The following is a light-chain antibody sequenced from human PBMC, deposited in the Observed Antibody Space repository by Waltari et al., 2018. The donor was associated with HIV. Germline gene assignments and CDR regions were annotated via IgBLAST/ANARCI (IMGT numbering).Light chain of an antibody. J-gene: IGKJ3*01. V-gene: IGKV1-16*02. Sequence: DIQMTQYQSSMSASVGDRVTITCRASQGVRTYVAWFQQNPGKAPKSLIYAASILQSGVTSKFSGSGSGTDFTLNISSLQPEDFATYYCQQYNSYPFSFGPGTKVDIK. CDR1: QGVRTY. CDR3: QQYNSYPFS. CDR2: AAS.